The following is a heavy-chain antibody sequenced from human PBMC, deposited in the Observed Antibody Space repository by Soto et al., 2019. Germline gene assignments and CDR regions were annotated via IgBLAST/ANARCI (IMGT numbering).Heavy chain of an antibody. CDR3: ARFTRGSSGDY. CDR1: GFTFNTYW. D-gene: IGHD6-25*01. CDR2: IKEDGSDK. J-gene: IGHJ4*02. V-gene: IGHV3-7*01. Sequence: DVQLVESGGDLVQPGGSLRLSCVASGFTFNTYWMSWVRQAPGKGLEWVANIKEDGSDKYYVDSVKGRFTISRDNAKNLLYLQMNSLGAGDTAMYYCARFTRGSSGDYWGQGTLVTVSS.